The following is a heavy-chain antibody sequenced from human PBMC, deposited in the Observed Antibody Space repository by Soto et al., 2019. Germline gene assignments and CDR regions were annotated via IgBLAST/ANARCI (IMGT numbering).Heavy chain of an antibody. CDR3: AKDRSENFWVYYYAMDV. CDR1: GFTFSNYN. CDR2: ISGSSSGT. J-gene: IGHJ6*02. V-gene: IGHV3-23*01. Sequence: GSLRLSCAASGFTFSNYNMNWVRQAPGKGLEWVSGISGSSSGTYYTDSVKGRFTISRDNSKNTVYLQMNSLRGEDTAVYYCAKDRSENFWVYYYAMDVWGQGTAVTVSS. D-gene: IGHD6-19*01.